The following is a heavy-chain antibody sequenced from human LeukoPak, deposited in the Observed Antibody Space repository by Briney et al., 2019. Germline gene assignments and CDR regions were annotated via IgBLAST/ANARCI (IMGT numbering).Heavy chain of an antibody. D-gene: IGHD5-18*01. CDR3: ARTVDTAMAVTFDY. J-gene: IGHJ4*02. CDR2: IWYDGSNK. Sequence: GGSLRLSCAASGFTFSSYGMHWVRQPPGKGLEWVTLIWYDGSNKYYADSVKGRFTISRDNSKNTLYLQMNSLRAEDTAVYYCARTVDTAMAVTFDYWGQGTLVTVSS. V-gene: IGHV3-33*08. CDR1: GFTFSSYG.